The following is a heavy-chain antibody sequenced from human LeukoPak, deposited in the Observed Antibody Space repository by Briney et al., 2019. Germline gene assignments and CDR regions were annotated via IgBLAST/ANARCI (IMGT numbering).Heavy chain of an antibody. Sequence: EASETLSLTCTVSGGSISSYYWTWIRQSAGKGLEWIGRMYTSGSTKYSPSFESRVTMSGDASKNQFSLRLNSVTAADTAIYYCARIYSRGWSLDYWGPGTLVTVSS. D-gene: IGHD6-19*01. CDR3: ARIYSRGWSLDY. V-gene: IGHV4-4*07. CDR2: MYTSGST. J-gene: IGHJ4*02. CDR1: GGSISSYY.